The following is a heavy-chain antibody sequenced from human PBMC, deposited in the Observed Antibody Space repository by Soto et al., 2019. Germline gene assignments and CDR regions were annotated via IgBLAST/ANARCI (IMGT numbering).Heavy chain of an antibody. CDR1: GYIFATYW. V-gene: IGHV5-51*01. J-gene: IGHJ6*02. CDR3: ATTRSFTQGFYYYGMDV. CDR2: IYPGDSDT. D-gene: IGHD6-6*01. Sequence: GESLKISCKGSGYIFATYWIGWGRQRPGKGLEWMGIIYPGDSDTYYNPSFQAQVTISADKSISTAYLHWSSLEASDTAIYFCATTRSFTQGFYYYGMDVWGQGTTVT.